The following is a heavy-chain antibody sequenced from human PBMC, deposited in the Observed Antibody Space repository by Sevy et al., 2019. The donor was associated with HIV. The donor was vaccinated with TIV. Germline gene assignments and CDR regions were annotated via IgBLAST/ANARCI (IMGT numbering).Heavy chain of an antibody. J-gene: IGHJ4*02. CDR1: GFIFSNYY. D-gene: IGHD2-15*01. CDR2: ISDRSDTI. CDR3: ARVRDRYCSGGSCYYGYFFDY. V-gene: IGHV3-48*01. Sequence: GGSLRLSCAASGFIFSNYYMTWVRQAPGKGLEWVSYISDRSDTISYADSVKGRFTISRDNAKNALYLQMGSQRGEDTAVYYCARVRDRYCSGGSCYYGYFFDYWGQGTLVTVSS.